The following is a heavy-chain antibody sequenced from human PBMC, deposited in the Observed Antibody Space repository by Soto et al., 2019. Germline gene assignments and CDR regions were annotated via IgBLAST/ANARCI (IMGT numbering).Heavy chain of an antibody. Sequence: GESLKISCAASGFTFSSYAMHWVRQAPGKGLEYVSAISSNGGSTYYANSVKGRFTISRDNSKNTLYLQMGSLRAEDMAVYYCARGRSSSYFDYWGQGTLVTVSS. V-gene: IGHV3-64*01. J-gene: IGHJ4*02. D-gene: IGHD6-13*01. CDR1: GFTFSSYA. CDR2: ISSNGGST. CDR3: ARGRSSSYFDY.